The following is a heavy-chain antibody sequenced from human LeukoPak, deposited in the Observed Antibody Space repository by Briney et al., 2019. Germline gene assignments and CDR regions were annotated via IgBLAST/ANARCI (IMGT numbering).Heavy chain of an antibody. J-gene: IGHJ6*02. V-gene: IGHV3-23*01. D-gene: IGHD4-11*01. CDR2: ISGSGGST. CDR1: GFTFSSYA. CDR3: ARSYSNHLFGMDV. Sequence: PGGPLRLSCAASGFTFSSYAMSWVRQAPGKGLEWVSGISGSGGSTYYADSVKGRFTISRDNSKNTLFLQMNSLRAEDTAVYYCARSYSNHLFGMDVWGQGTAVTVSS.